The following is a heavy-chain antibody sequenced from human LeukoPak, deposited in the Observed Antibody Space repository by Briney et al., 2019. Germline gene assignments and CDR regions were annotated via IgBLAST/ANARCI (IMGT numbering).Heavy chain of an antibody. J-gene: IGHJ6*03. V-gene: IGHV4-61*02. CDR1: GGSISSGSYY. CDR3: ARDLYYYGSGAFWDYMDV. CDR2: IYTSGST. Sequence: SQTLSLTCTVSGGSISSGSYYWSWIRQPAGKGLQWIGRIYTSGSTNYNPSLKSRLTISVDTSKNQFSLKLSTVTAADTAVYYCARDLYYYGSGAFWDYMDVWGKGTTVTVSS. D-gene: IGHD3-10*01.